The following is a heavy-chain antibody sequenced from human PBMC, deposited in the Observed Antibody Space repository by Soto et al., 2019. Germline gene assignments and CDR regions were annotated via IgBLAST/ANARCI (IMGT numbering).Heavy chain of an antibody. D-gene: IGHD3-10*01. Sequence: SETLSLTCTVSGGSISSGGYYWSWIRQPPGKGLEWIGEINHSGSTNYNPSLKSRVTISVDTSKNQFSLKLSSVTAADTAVYYCARGITMVRGVMLRPPACMDVWGKGTTVTVSS. V-gene: IGHV4-39*07. CDR3: ARGITMVRGVMLRPPACMDV. CDR1: GGSISSGGYY. CDR2: INHSGST. J-gene: IGHJ6*03.